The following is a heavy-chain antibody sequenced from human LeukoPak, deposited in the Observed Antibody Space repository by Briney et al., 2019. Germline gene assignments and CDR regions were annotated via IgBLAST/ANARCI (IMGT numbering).Heavy chain of an antibody. Sequence: PSETLSLTCAVYGGSFSGYHWSWIRQPPGKGLEWIGEINHSGSTSYNPSLKSRVTISVDTSKNQFSLKLSSVTAADTAVYYCARDSGYGSGSYIPVGDYWGQGTLVTVSS. CDR3: ARDSGYGSGSYIPVGDY. CDR2: INHSGST. J-gene: IGHJ4*02. D-gene: IGHD3-10*01. V-gene: IGHV4-34*01. CDR1: GGSFSGYH.